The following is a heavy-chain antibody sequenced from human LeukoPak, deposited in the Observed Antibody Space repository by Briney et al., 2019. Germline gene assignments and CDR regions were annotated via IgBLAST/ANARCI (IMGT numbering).Heavy chain of an antibody. CDR3: ARADSGSNLSV. CDR1: GFTFSSYS. CDR2: ISSSSSTI. V-gene: IGHV3-21*01. J-gene: IGHJ3*01. Sequence: NPGGSLRLSCAASGFTFSSYSMNWVRQAPGKGLEWVSSISSSSSTIYYADSVKGRFTISRDNAKNSLYLQMNSLRAEDTAVYYCARADSGSNLSVWGQGTMVTVSS. D-gene: IGHD3-22*01.